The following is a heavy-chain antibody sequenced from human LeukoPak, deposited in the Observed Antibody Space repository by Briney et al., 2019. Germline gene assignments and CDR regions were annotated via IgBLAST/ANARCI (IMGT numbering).Heavy chain of an antibody. CDR1: GGSISSYY. Sequence: PSETLFLTCTVSGGSISSYYWSWIRQPAGKGLEWIGRIYSSGSTNYDPSLRSRVTMSVDTSKNQFSLKLSSVTAADTAVYYCARDPTDFGDYGAFDIWGQGTLVTVSS. CDR3: ARDPTDFGDYGAFDI. CDR2: IYSSGST. D-gene: IGHD4-17*01. V-gene: IGHV4-4*07. J-gene: IGHJ3*02.